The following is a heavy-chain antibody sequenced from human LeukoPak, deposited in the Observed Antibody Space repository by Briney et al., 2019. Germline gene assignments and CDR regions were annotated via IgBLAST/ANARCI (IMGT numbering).Heavy chain of an antibody. CDR3: AKGGSYCPVAY. CDR1: GFTFSSYA. Sequence: GGSLRLPCAASGFTFSSYAMSWVRQAPGKGLEWVSAISGSGGSTYYADSVKGRFTISRDNSKNTLYLQMNSLRAEDTAVYYCAKGGSYCPVAYWGQGTLVTVSS. V-gene: IGHV3-23*01. D-gene: IGHD1-26*01. CDR2: ISGSGGST. J-gene: IGHJ4*02.